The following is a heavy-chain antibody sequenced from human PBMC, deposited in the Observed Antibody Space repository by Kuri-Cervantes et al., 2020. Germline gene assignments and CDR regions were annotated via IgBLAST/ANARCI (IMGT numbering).Heavy chain of an antibody. D-gene: IGHD3-10*01. CDR2: INWNGGST. Sequence: GGSLRLSCAASGFTFDDYGMSWVRQAPGKGLEWVSGINWNGGSTGYADSVKGRFTISRDNAKNSLYLQMNSLRAEDTALYYCAKALGSGSYVYGMDVWGQGTTVTVSS. CDR1: GFTFDDYG. J-gene: IGHJ6*02. V-gene: IGHV3-20*04. CDR3: AKALGSGSYVYGMDV.